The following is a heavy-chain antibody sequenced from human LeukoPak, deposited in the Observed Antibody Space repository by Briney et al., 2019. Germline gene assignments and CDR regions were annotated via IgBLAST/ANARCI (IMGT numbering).Heavy chain of an antibody. D-gene: IGHD1-14*01. V-gene: IGHV3-23*01. CDR2: ISGSGGST. CDR1: GFTFSSYA. CDR3: AKDHPSGYYFDY. Sequence: GGSLRLSCAASGFTFSSYAVSWVRQAPGKGLEWVSAISGSGGSTFNADSVKGRFTISRDNSKNTLFSQMNSLRAEDTAIYYCAKDHPSGYYFDYWGQGTLVTVSS. J-gene: IGHJ4*02.